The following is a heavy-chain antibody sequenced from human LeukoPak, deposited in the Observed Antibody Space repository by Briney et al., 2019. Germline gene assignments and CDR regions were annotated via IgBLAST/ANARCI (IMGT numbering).Heavy chain of an antibody. CDR3: ARDLAFGDFERYFDI. D-gene: IGHD4-17*01. Sequence: GGSLRLSCAASGFTFSSYAMNWVRQTPGKGLEWVSTISGGGGSTYYADSVKGRFTISRDNSKNTLYLQMNSLRAEDTAFYYCARDLAFGDFERYFDIWGRGALVTVSS. J-gene: IGHJ2*01. V-gene: IGHV3-23*01. CDR1: GFTFSSYA. CDR2: ISGGGGST.